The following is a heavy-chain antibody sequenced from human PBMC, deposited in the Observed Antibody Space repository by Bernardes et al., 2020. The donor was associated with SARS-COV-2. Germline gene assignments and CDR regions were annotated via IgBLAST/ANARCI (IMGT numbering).Heavy chain of an antibody. CDR3: ARDERSGSYGPGDY. V-gene: IGHV1-18*01. Sequence: ASMKVYCKASGYTFTSYGISWVRQAPGQGLEWMGWISAYNGNTNYAQKLQGRVTMTTDTSTSTAYMELRSLRSDDTAVYYCARDERSGSYGPGDYWGQGTLVTGSS. CDR1: GYTFTSYG. D-gene: IGHD1-26*01. J-gene: IGHJ4*02. CDR2: ISAYNGNT.